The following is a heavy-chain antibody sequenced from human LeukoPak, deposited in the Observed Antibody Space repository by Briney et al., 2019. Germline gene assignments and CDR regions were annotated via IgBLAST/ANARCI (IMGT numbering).Heavy chain of an antibody. Sequence: GASVKVSCKASGYTFTSYGISWVRQAPGQGLEWMGWISAYNGNTNYAQKLQGRVTMTTDTSTSTAYMELRSLRSDDTAVYYCARGLRGISSGYSNFDYWGQGTLVTVSS. CDR3: ARGLRGISSGYSNFDY. CDR1: GYTFTSYG. V-gene: IGHV1-18*01. D-gene: IGHD3-22*01. CDR2: ISAYNGNT. J-gene: IGHJ4*02.